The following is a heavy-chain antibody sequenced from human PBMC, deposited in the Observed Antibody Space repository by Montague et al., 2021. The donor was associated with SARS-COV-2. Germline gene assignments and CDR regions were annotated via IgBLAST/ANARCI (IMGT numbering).Heavy chain of an antibody. CDR2: ISSSGSTI. CDR3: AREESVGLGYYGMDV. Sequence: SLRLSCAASGFIFSSYEMNWVRQAPGKGLEWVSYISSSGSTIYYADSVKGRFTISRDNAKNSLYLQMNSPRAEDTAVYYCAREESVGLGYYGMDVWGQGTTVTVSS. V-gene: IGHV3-48*03. J-gene: IGHJ6*02. D-gene: IGHD3-10*01. CDR1: GFIFSSYE.